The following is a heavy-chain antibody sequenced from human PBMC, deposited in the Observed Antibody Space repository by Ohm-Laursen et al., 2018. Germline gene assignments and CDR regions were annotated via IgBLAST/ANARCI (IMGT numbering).Heavy chain of an antibody. V-gene: IGHV3-15*01. CDR2: IKSKVDGETT. CDR3: SSDSGYKWELRAAGFDF. Sequence: SLRLSCTASEFTFTNAWMSWVRQAPGKGLEWVARIKSKVDGETTDYAAPLKGRFTISRDDSKKTLYLQMNSLKTEDTAVYYCSSDSGYKWELRAAGFDFWGQGTMVTVSS. D-gene: IGHD1-26*01. J-gene: IGHJ4*02. CDR1: EFTFTNAW.